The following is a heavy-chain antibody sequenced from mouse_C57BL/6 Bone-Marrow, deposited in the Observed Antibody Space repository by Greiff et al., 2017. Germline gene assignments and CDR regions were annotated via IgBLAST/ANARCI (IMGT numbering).Heavy chain of an antibody. J-gene: IGHJ1*03. V-gene: IGHV1-66*01. CDR1: GYSFTSYY. CDR2: IYPGSGNT. D-gene: IGHD1-1*01. CDR3: ARGGYYGSSYLYWYFDV. Sequence: QVQLQQSGPELVKPGASVKISCKASGYSFTSYYIHWVKQRPGQGLEWIGWIYPGSGNTKYNEKFKGKATLTADTSSSTAYMQLSSLTSEDSAVYYCARGGYYGSSYLYWYFDVWGTGTTVTVSS.